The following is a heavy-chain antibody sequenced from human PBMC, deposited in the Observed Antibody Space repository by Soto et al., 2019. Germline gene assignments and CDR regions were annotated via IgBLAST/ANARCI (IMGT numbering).Heavy chain of an antibody. Sequence: ASVKVSCKASGYTFTGYYMHWVRQAPGQGLEWMGWINPNSGGTNYAQKFQGRVTMTRDTSISTAYMELSRLRSDDTAVYYCARDRVXYYDSSGYQRRNNWFDPWGQGTLVTVSS. J-gene: IGHJ5*02. CDR2: INPNSGGT. CDR1: GYTFTGYY. D-gene: IGHD3-22*01. V-gene: IGHV1-2*02. CDR3: ARDRVXYYDSSGYQRRNNWFDP.